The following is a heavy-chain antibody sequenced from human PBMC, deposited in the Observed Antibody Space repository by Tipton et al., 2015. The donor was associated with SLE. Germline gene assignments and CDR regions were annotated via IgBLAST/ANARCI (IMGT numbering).Heavy chain of an antibody. V-gene: IGHV3-9*01. Sequence: RSLRLSCAASGFTFDDYAMHWVRQAPGKGLEWVSGISWNSGSIGYADSVKGRFTISRDNAKNSLYLQMNSLRAEDTALYYCAKDIYGSGSLFGGGLVYWGQGTLVTVSS. CDR1: GFTFDDYA. D-gene: IGHD3-10*01. J-gene: IGHJ4*02. CDR2: ISWNSGSI. CDR3: AKDIYGSGSLFGGGLVY.